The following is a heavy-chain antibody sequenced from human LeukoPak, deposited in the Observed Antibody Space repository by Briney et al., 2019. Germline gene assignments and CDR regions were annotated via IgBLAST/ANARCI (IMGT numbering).Heavy chain of an antibody. D-gene: IGHD1-26*01. Sequence: GGSLRLSCAASGFAFSSYAMSWVRQAPGKGLEWVSAISGSGGRTYYADSVKGRFTISRDNSMDTLYLQMNSLRADDTAVYYCAKGARWELPLDYWGQGTLVTVSS. J-gene: IGHJ4*02. CDR2: ISGSGGRT. V-gene: IGHV3-23*01. CDR3: AKGARWELPLDY. CDR1: GFAFSSYA.